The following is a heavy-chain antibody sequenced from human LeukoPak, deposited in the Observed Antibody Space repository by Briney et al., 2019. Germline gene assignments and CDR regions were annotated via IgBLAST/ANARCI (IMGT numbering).Heavy chain of an antibody. CDR2: IYYSGST. J-gene: IGHJ6*03. Sequence: SETLSLTCTVSGGSISSYYWSWIRQPPGKGLEWIGYIYYSGSTYYNPSLKSRVTISVDTSKNQFSLKLSSVTAADTAVYYCARAGATHYYYYMDVWGKGTTVTVSS. CDR1: GGSISSYY. V-gene: IGHV4-59*01. CDR3: ARAGATHYYYYMDV.